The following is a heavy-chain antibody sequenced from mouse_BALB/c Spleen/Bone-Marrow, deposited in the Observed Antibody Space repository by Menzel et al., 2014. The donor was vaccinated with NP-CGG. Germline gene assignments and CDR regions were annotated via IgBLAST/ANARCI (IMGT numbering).Heavy chain of an antibody. V-gene: IGHV3-6*02. CDR2: ISYDGSN. D-gene: IGHD2-14*01. J-gene: IGHJ3*01. CDR1: GYSNTSGYY. Sequence: EVQLVESGPGLVKPSQSLSLTCSVTGYSNTSGYYWNWIRQFPGNKLEWMGYISYDGSNNYNPSLKNRISITPDTSKNQFFLKLNSVTTEDTATYYCARGGYDGRGFAYWGQGTLVTVSA. CDR3: ARGGYDGRGFAY.